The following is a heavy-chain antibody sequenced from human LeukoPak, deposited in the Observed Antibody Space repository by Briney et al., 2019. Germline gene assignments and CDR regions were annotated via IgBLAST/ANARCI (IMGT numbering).Heavy chain of an antibody. CDR1: GGSISSSSYY. Sequence: SETLSLTCTVSGGSISSSSYYWGWIRQPPGEGLEWIGSIYYSGSTYYNPSLKSRVTISVDTSKNQFSLKLSSVTAADTAVYYCARHSPEVVPAAILHWFDPWGQGTLATVSS. V-gene: IGHV4-39*01. CDR2: IYYSGST. J-gene: IGHJ5*02. D-gene: IGHD2-2*01. CDR3: ARHSPEVVPAAILHWFDP.